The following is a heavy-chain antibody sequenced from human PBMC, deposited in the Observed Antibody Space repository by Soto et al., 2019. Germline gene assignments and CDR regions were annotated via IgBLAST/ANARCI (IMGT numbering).Heavy chain of an antibody. CDR1: GFTFTGFW. Sequence: EVQLVDSGGGLVQPGGSLRLSCAASGFTFTGFWMAWVLQAPGKGLEWVANINQYGSQRYYMDSVKGRFTISRDNAEKSLYLQMNSLRPEDTAVYYCARTGDAYWGPGTRVTISS. CDR3: ARTGDAY. CDR2: INQYGSQR. J-gene: IGHJ4*02. D-gene: IGHD3-10*01. V-gene: IGHV3-7*01.